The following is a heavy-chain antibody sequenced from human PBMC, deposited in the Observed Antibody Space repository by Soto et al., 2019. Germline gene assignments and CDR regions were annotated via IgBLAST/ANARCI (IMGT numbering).Heavy chain of an antibody. D-gene: IGHD5-18*01. V-gene: IGHV3-11*06. Sequence: GGLLRLSCRVAGVPCRDYYMRWIRKEPGKGLEWVSYISSSSSYTNYADSVKGRFTISRDNAKNSLYLQMNSLRAEDTAVYYCARLDTAMVRPFDFRGQAPLVSVSS. J-gene: IGHJ4*02. CDR2: ISSSSSYT. CDR3: ARLDTAMVRPFDF. CDR1: GVPCRDYY.